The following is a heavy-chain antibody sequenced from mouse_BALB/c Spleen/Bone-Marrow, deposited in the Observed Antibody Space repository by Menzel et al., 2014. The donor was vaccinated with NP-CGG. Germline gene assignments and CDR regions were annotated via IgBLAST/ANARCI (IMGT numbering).Heavy chain of an antibody. J-gene: IGHJ4*01. CDR3: ARDSFLITRALDY. CDR2: IWGDGST. Sequence: VQLQEPGPGLVAPSQSLSITCTVSGFSLTGYGVSWVRQPPGKGLEWLGMIWGDGSTDYNSALKSRLSISKDNSKSQVFLKMNSLQTDDTARYYCARDSFLITRALDYWGQGTSVTVSS. V-gene: IGHV2-6-7*01. D-gene: IGHD2-4*01. CDR1: GFSLTGYG.